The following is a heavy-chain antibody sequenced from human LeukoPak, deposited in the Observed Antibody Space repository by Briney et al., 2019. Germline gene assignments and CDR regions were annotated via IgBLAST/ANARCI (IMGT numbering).Heavy chain of an antibody. V-gene: IGHV3-30*02. CDR3: AKVPYYDSSGYYDY. Sequence: GGSLRLSCAASGISLSNFGMHWVRQAPGKGLEWVAFIRYDGSDKYYADSVKGRFTISRDISKNTLFLQMNSLRAEDTAVYYCAKVPYYDSSGYYDYWGQGTLVTVSS. CDR1: GISLSNFG. CDR2: IRYDGSDK. D-gene: IGHD3-22*01. J-gene: IGHJ4*02.